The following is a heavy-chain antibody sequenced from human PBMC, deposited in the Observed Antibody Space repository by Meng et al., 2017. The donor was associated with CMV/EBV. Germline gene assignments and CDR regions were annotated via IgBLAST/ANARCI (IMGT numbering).Heavy chain of an antibody. J-gene: IGHJ6*02. V-gene: IGHV1-2*02. CDR3: ARDLEVAGYYYYGMDV. CDR2: INPNSGGT. CDR1: GYTFTSYY. Sequence: ASVKVSCKASGYTFTSYYMHWVRQAPGQGLEWMGWINPNSGGTKYAQKFQGRVTMTRDTSISTAYMEVSRLRSDDTAVYYCARDLEVAGYYYYGMDVWGQGTTVTVSS. D-gene: IGHD3-3*01.